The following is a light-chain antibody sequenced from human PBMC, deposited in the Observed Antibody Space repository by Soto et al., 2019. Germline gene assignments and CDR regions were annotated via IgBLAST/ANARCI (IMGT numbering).Light chain of an antibody. Sequence: EILLTQYPGTLSLSPGERATLSCRASQSVGSGYLAWYQQKPGQAPRLLIYGASNRATGIPDRFSGSGSGTEFTLTISRLEPEDFAVYYCQQYRTSPTMYTFGQGTEVDIK. CDR3: QQYRTSPTMYT. CDR2: GAS. V-gene: IGKV3-20*01. J-gene: IGKJ2*01. CDR1: QSVGSGY.